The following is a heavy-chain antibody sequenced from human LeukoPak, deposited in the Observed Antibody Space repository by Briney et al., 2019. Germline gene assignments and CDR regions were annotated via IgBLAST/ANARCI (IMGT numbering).Heavy chain of an antibody. CDR1: GYSFTSDY. CDR2: IAPSSGST. V-gene: IGHV1-46*01. D-gene: IGHD3-10*01. Sequence: ASVKVSCKASGYSFTSDYIHWVRQAPGQGLEWMGVIAPSSGSTSYAQKFQGRVTMTRDTSTSTLYMELSSLTSEDTAVYYCARASGSSAVPFDYWGQGTLVTASS. J-gene: IGHJ4*02. CDR3: ARASGSSAVPFDY.